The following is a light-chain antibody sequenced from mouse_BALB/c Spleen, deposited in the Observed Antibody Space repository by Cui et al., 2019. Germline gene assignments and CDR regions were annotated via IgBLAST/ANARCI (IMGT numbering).Light chain of an antibody. V-gene: IGKV14-111*01. J-gene: IGKJ2*01. CDR2: RAN. Sequence: DIKMTQSPSSMYASLGERVTITCKASQDINSYLSWFQQKPGKSPKTLIYRANRFVDGVPSRFSGSGSGQDYSLTISSLEYEDMGIYYCLQYDEFPRTFGGGTKLEIK. CDR3: LQYDEFPRT. CDR1: QDINSY.